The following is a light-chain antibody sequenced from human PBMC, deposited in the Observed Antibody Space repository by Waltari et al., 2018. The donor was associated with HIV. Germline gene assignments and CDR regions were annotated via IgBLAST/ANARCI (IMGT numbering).Light chain of an antibody. J-gene: IGLJ3*02. CDR1: SSNIGSKT. CDR2: NNK. V-gene: IGLV1-44*01. CDR3: AAWDDSVNGWV. Sequence: QSLLTQPPSASGTPGQRVTISCSGSSSNIGSKTVNWYHQLPGTAPRVLIYNNKQRPSGVPDRLSGSKSGTSASLTSSGRHSADEAYYYCAAWDDSVNGWVFGGGTKVTVL.